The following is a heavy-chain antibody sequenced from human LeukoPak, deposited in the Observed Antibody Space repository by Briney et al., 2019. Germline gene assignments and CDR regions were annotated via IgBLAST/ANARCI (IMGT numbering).Heavy chain of an antibody. Sequence: ASVKVSCKASGYTFTSYGISWVRQAPGQGLEWMGWISAYNGNTNYAQKFQGRVTMTTDTSTSTAYMELRSLRSDDTAVYYCARDRLPVNWFDPWGQGTLVTVSS. CDR3: ARDRLPVNWFDP. CDR2: ISAYNGNT. D-gene: IGHD2-15*01. CDR1: GYTFTSYG. J-gene: IGHJ5*02. V-gene: IGHV1-18*01.